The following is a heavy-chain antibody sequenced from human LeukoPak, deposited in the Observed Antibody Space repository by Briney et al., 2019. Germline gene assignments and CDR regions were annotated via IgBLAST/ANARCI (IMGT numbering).Heavy chain of an antibody. CDR2: MSNSGTT. CDR1: GGXISTYY. CDR3: ARASGVGYSYGNADF. J-gene: IGHJ4*02. D-gene: IGHD5-18*01. Sequence: PSEALSLTCTVSGGXISTYYWGWIRQPPGKALEWIGDMSNSGTTNYNPSLKSRVTISVDTRKNQFSLKLTSVTAADTAVYYCARASGVGYSYGNADFWGQGTLVTVSS. V-gene: IGHV4-59*01.